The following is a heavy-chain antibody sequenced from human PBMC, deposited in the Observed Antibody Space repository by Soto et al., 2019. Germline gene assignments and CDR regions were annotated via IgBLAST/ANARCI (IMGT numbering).Heavy chain of an antibody. CDR3: ELAGPISGSSWGGDY. J-gene: IGHJ4*02. V-gene: IGHV1-18*01. D-gene: IGHD1-26*01. Sequence: QVQLVQSGAEVKKPGASAKVSCKASGYTFSSSDISWVRQAPGQGLEWMGWISAYTGNTNYEQRRQGSLTRTTDTSTNTAYMELRSLRSADTAVYYCELAGPISGSSWGGDYWGQGTLVTVSS. CDR1: GYTFSSSD. CDR2: ISAYTGNT.